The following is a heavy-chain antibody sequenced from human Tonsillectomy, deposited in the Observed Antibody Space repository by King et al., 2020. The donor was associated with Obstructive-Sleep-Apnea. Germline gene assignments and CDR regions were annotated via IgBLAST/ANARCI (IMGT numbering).Heavy chain of an antibody. CDR1: GFTFDDFA. D-gene: IGHD5-24*01. Sequence: VQLVESGGGLVQPGRSLRLSCAASGFTFDDFAMYWVRQAPGKGLEWVSGISWNSGRIAYADSVKGRFTISRDNAKNSLYLQMNSLRTEDTALYYCAKDTTMATSGGMDVWGQGTTVTVSS. J-gene: IGHJ6*02. V-gene: IGHV3-9*01. CDR2: ISWNSGRI. CDR3: AKDTTMATSGGMDV.